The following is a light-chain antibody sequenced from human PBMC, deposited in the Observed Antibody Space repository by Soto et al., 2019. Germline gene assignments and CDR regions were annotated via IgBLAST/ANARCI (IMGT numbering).Light chain of an antibody. CDR1: SSDVGGYNY. CDR2: EVS. Sequence: QSALTQPASVSGSPGQSITISCTGTSSDVGGYNYVSWYQQHPGKAPKLMIYEVSNRPSGVSNRFSGSKSGKTASLTISGLQAEDEADYYCSSYTSSSTPVFGTGTKLTVL. J-gene: IGLJ1*01. CDR3: SSYTSSSTPV. V-gene: IGLV2-14*01.